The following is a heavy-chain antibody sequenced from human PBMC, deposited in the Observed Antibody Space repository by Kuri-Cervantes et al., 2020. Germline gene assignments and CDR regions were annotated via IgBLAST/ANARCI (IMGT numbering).Heavy chain of an antibody. CDR1: GGSISSGSYY. D-gene: IGHD3-3*01. Sequence: SETLSLTCTVSGGSISSGSYYWSWIRQPAGKGLEWIGRIYTSGSTNYNPSLKSRVTISVDTSKNQFSLKLSSVTAADTAVYYCASRFEKKGLDTWGQGTLVTVSS. CDR2: IYTSGST. V-gene: IGHV4-61*02. CDR3: ASRFEKKGLDT. J-gene: IGHJ5*02.